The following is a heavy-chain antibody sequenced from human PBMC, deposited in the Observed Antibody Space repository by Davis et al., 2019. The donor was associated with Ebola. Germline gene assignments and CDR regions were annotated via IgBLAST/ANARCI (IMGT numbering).Heavy chain of an antibody. D-gene: IGHD2-2*01. CDR2: ISYDGSNK. V-gene: IGHV3-30-3*01. CDR1: GFTFSSYA. J-gene: IGHJ4*02. CDR3: ARDRPDIVVVPAALDY. Sequence: PGGSLRLSCAASGFTFSSYAMHWVRQAPGKGLEWVAVISYDGSNKYYADSVKGRFTISRDNSKNTLYLQMNSLRAEDTAVYYCARDRPDIVVVPAALDYWGQGTLVTVSS.